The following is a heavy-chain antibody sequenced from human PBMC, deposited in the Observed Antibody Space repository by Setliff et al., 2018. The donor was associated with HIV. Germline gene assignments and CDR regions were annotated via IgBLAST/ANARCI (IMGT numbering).Heavy chain of an antibody. Sequence: SETLSFTCAVYGDAFGGYYWSWIRQTPGKGLEWIGEINHGGTTNSNPSLKSRVTISVDTSKNQFSLRMSSVTAADSGVYYCARGSSGSHRTEYDDAFDIWGQGAVVTVSS. CDR1: GDAFGGYY. CDR3: ARGSSGSHRTEYDDAFDI. CDR2: INHGGTT. V-gene: IGHV4-34*01. D-gene: IGHD6-25*01. J-gene: IGHJ3*02.